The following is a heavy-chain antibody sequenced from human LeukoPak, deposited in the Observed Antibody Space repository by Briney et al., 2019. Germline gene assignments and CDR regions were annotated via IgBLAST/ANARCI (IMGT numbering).Heavy chain of an antibody. CDR2: ISSSSSYI. CDR3: AKRVPGWYYCDY. CDR1: GFTFSSYS. J-gene: IGHJ4*02. D-gene: IGHD6-19*01. Sequence: GGSLRLSCAASGFTFSSYSMNWVRQAPGKGLEWVSSISSSSSYIYYADSVKGRFTISRDNAKNSLYLQMNSLRVEDTAVYYCAKRVPGWYYCDYWGQGTVVTVSS. V-gene: IGHV3-21*04.